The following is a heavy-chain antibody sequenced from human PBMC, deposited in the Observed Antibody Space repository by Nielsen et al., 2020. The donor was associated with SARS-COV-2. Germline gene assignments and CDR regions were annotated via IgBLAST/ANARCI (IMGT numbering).Heavy chain of an antibody. J-gene: IGHJ4*02. D-gene: IGHD2-21*01. Sequence: GESLKISCAASGFTFSSYEMNWVRQAPGKGLEWVSYISGGVTSIPYADSVKGRFTISRDNARNSLYLQMNSLRAEDTAVYYCARAVVPRYYLDYWGQGTPVTVSS. CDR2: ISGGVTSI. CDR3: ARAVVPRYYLDY. V-gene: IGHV3-48*03. CDR1: GFTFSSYE.